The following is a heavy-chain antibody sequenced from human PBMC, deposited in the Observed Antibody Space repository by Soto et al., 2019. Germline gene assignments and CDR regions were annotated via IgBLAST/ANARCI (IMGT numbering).Heavy chain of an antibody. CDR1: GYTFTSYD. V-gene: IGHV1-8*01. CDR2: MNPNSGNT. CDR3: ARVTRYYDYIWGSYRPRHFDY. Sequence: GASVKVSCKASGYTFTSYDINWVRPATGQGLEWMGWMNPNSGNTGYAQKFQGRVTMTRNTSISTAYMELSSLRSEDTAVYYCARVTRYYDYIWGSYRPRHFDYWGQGTLVTVSS. D-gene: IGHD3-16*02. J-gene: IGHJ4*02.